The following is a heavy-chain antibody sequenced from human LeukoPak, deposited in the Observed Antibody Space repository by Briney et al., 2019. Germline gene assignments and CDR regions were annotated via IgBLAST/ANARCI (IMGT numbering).Heavy chain of an antibody. CDR3: STDSSGYKSFDY. Sequence: LAGGSLRLSCAGSRFTFSTYNMNWVRQAPGMGLEWISFISSSSRSIYYADSVKGRFTISRDNDKSSLYLQMNSLRAEDTAVYYCSTDSSGYKSFDYWGQGTLVTVSS. CDR2: ISSSSRSI. CDR1: RFTFSTYN. D-gene: IGHD3-22*01. J-gene: IGHJ4*02. V-gene: IGHV3-48*01.